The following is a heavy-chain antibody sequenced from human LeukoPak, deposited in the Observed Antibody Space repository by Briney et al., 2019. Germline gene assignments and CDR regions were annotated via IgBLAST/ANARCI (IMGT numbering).Heavy chain of an antibody. CDR3: ARGIAAAGFDP. J-gene: IGHJ5*02. Sequence: SETLSLTCTVSGGSISSYYWSWIRQPPGKGLEWIGSIYYSGSTYYNPSLKSRVTISVDTSKNQFSLKLSSVTAADTAVYYCARGIAAAGFDPWGQGTLVTVSS. CDR1: GGSISSYY. D-gene: IGHD6-13*01. CDR2: IYYSGST. V-gene: IGHV4-59*05.